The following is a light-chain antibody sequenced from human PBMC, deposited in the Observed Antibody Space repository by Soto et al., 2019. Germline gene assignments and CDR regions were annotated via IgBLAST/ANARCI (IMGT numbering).Light chain of an antibody. CDR2: GLR. V-gene: IGLV2-14*01. CDR1: GXDVGGYNY. Sequence: QSVLTQLASVSGSPGQSIPTPSPGTGXDVGGYNYSSWSHRTPAKAPKLWIYGLRNRPRGGCNRFFGSKSGNTTSCTSSGLQAQDEADYYCSSYTSSSTRLYVFGTGTKDTVL. CDR3: SSYTSSSTRLYV. J-gene: IGLJ1*01.